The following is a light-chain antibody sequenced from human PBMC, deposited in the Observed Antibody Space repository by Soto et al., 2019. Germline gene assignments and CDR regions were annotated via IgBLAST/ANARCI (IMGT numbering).Light chain of an antibody. CDR2: GAS. CDR1: QIVNSNY. V-gene: IGKV3-20*01. J-gene: IGKJ5*01. Sequence: IVLTISPATLSVSPGERATLSCRASQIVNSNYLAWYQHKPGQSPRFLIYGASRRATGIPDRFSGSGTGTDSTLTISRVEPEDVAIYYCQQYSKSPITFGQGTLLEI. CDR3: QQYSKSPIT.